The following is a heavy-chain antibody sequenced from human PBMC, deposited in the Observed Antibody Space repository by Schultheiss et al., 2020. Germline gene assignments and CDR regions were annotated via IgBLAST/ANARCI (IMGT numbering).Heavy chain of an antibody. Sequence: GESLRLSCAASGFTFSDYFMTWIRQAPGKGLEWVSYISTSGSAMYYADSVKGRFTISRDNAKNSLFLQMNSLRAEDTAVYYCARVVIRVVPTGLSYYYYMDVWGKGTTVTVSS. CDR3: ARVVIRVVPTGLSYYYYMDV. CDR2: ISTSGSAM. J-gene: IGHJ6*03. V-gene: IGHV3-11*01. D-gene: IGHD3-10*01. CDR1: GFTFSDYF.